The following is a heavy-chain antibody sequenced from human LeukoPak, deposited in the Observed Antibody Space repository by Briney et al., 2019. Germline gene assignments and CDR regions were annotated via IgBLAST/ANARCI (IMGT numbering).Heavy chain of an antibody. CDR3: AKSGGIAALDY. J-gene: IGHJ4*02. D-gene: IGHD6-13*01. V-gene: IGHV3-23*01. CDR1: GFTFSSYA. Sequence: GSLRLSCAASGFTFSSYAMSWVRQAPGKGLEWVSAVSASGGSTYYADSVKGRFTISRDNSKNTLYLQMSSLRAEDTAVNYCAKSGGIAALDYWGQGTLVPVSS. CDR2: VSASGGST.